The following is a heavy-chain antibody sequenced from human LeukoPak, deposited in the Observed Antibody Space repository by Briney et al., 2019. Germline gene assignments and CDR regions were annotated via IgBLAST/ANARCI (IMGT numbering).Heavy chain of an antibody. J-gene: IGHJ6*02. V-gene: IGHV3-66*01. D-gene: IGHD6-19*01. Sequence: GGSLRLSCAASGFTVSSNYMSWVRQAPGKGLEWVSFIYGGGSTSYADSVKGRFTISRDNSKNTLYLQMNSLRAEDTAVYYCARDHQWLVKGGGGRYGMDVWGQGTTVTVSS. CDR1: GFTVSSNY. CDR3: ARDHQWLVKGGGGRYGMDV. CDR2: IYGGGST.